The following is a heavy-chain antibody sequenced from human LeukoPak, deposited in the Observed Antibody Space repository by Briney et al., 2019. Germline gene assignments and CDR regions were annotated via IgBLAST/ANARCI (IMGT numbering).Heavy chain of an antibody. CDR1: GGSISSSSYY. Sequence: SETLSLTCTVSGGSISSSSYYWGCIRQPPGKGLECIGSIYYSGSTYYNPSLKSRVTISVDTSKNQFSLKLSSVTAADTAVYYCASASGSYTSSDYYHYYMDVWGKGTTVTVSS. J-gene: IGHJ6*03. CDR2: IYYSGST. D-gene: IGHD1-26*01. CDR3: ASASGSYTSSDYYHYYMDV. V-gene: IGHV4-39*07.